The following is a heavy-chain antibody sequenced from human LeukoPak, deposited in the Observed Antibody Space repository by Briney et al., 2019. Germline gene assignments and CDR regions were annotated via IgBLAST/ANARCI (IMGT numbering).Heavy chain of an antibody. V-gene: IGHV6-1*01. D-gene: IGHD7-27*01. CDR1: GDSVSMNSAA. Sequence: SQTLSLTFAISGDSVSMNSAAWSWIRQSPSRGLEWLGRTYYRSKWYIEYAVSVKSQITINPDTSKNQFSLQLNSVTPEDTAVYYCASLTGDESYWGQGTLVTVSS. CDR3: ASLTGDESY. J-gene: IGHJ4*02. CDR2: TYYRSKWYI.